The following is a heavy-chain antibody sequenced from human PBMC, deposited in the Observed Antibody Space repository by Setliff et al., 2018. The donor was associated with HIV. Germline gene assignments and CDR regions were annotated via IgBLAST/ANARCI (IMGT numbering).Heavy chain of an antibody. CDR3: ARDDYANTDLDF. CDR1: GYTFTDYG. CDR2: INTNNGNP. Sequence: ASVNVSCKASGYTFTDYGINWVRQAPGQGLEWMGWINTNNGNPMYAQGFTGRFVFSSDTSVRTAYLQIVGLKTEDTAVYFCARDDYANTDLDFWGPGTLVTVSS. V-gene: IGHV7-4-1*01. J-gene: IGHJ4*02. D-gene: IGHD4-17*01.